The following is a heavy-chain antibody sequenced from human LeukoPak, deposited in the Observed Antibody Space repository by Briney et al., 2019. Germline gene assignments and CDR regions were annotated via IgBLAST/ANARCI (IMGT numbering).Heavy chain of an antibody. D-gene: IGHD3-10*01. CDR1: RGSISSYY. J-gene: IGHJ3*02. V-gene: IGHV4-34*01. Sequence: SETLSLTCTVSRGSISSYYWSWIRQPPGKGLEWIGEINHSGSTNYNPSLKSRVTISVDTSKNQFSLKLSSVTAADTAVYYCGVRGVSGAFDIWGQGTMVTVSS. CDR3: GVRGVSGAFDI. CDR2: INHSGST.